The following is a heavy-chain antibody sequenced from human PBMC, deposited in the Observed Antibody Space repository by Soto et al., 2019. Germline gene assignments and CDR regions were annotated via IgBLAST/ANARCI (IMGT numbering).Heavy chain of an antibody. CDR3: AFGNLSYYFDY. V-gene: IGHV3-33*01. CDR2: IWYDGSDK. CDR1: GFAFSRFG. D-gene: IGHD3-16*01. J-gene: IGHJ4*02. Sequence: QVQLVESGGGVVQPGTSLRLSCVASGFAFSRFGMHWVRQAPGKGLEWVAIIWYDGSDKYYGDSVKGRFTISRDNSKNTLFLQMNSLRAEDTAVYHCAFGNLSYYFDYWGQGTPVTVSS.